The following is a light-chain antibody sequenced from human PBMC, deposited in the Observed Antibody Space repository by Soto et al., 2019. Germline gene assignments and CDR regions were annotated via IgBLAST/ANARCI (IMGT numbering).Light chain of an antibody. Sequence: QSALTQPPSASGSPGQSVTISCPGTSRDVGGYNYVSWYQQHPGKAPKLMIYEVSKRPSGVPDRFSGSKSGNTASLTVSGLQAEDEADYYCSSYAGSNNFVVFGGGTKVTVL. J-gene: IGLJ2*01. CDR2: EVS. V-gene: IGLV2-8*01. CDR1: SRDVGGYNY. CDR3: SSYAGSNNFVV.